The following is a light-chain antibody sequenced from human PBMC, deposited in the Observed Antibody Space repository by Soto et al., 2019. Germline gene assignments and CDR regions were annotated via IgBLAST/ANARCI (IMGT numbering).Light chain of an antibody. V-gene: IGKV1-39*01. CDR2: AAS. CDR1: QTISNF. Sequence: DIQMTQSPSSLSASVGDRVTITCRASQTISNFVNWYQQKLGRAPRLLIYAASSLQSGVPSRFSGSGSGTDFTLNISSLQPEDFEPYYCQPSYNTVWTFGQGTKVEIK. J-gene: IGKJ1*01. CDR3: QPSYNTVWT.